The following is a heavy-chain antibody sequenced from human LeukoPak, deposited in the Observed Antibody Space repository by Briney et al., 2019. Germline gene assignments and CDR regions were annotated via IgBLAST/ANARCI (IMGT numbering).Heavy chain of an antibody. J-gene: IGHJ4*02. CDR1: GFTFDDYA. CDR2: IGVYGGRT. V-gene: IGHV3-43*02. D-gene: IGHD1-1*01. CDR3: ARSGNYDW. Sequence: GGSLRLSCIASGFTFDDYAMHWVRQAPGKGLEWISHIGVYGGRTDYADSVKGRFTISRDNAKNSLYLQMNSLRDEDTAVYYCARSGNYDWWGQGTLVTVSS.